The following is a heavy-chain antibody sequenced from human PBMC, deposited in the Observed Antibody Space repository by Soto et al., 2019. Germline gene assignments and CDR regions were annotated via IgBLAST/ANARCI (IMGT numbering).Heavy chain of an antibody. J-gene: IGHJ6*02. Sequence: QVQLVQSGAEVKKPGASVKVSCKASGYTFTSYAMHWVRQAPGQRLEWMGWINAGNGNTKYSQKFQGRVTITRDTSASTAYMVLSSMRSEDTAVYYCARDDGSGSYTRYYYYGMDVWGQGTTVNVSS. D-gene: IGHD3-10*01. CDR3: ARDDGSGSYTRYYYYGMDV. V-gene: IGHV1-3*01. CDR1: GYTFTSYA. CDR2: INAGNGNT.